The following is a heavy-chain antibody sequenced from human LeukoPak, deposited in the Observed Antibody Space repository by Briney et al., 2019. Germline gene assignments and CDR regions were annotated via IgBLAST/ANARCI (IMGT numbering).Heavy chain of an antibody. Sequence: ASVKVSCKASGYTFTSYYMHWVRQAPGQGLEWIGIINPSGGSTSYAQKFQGRVTMTRDTSTSTVYMELSSLRSEDTAVYYCAREGKAVAGTHWGQGTLVTVSS. CDR3: AREGKAVAGTH. D-gene: IGHD6-19*01. CDR2: INPSGGST. V-gene: IGHV1-46*01. J-gene: IGHJ4*02. CDR1: GYTFTSYY.